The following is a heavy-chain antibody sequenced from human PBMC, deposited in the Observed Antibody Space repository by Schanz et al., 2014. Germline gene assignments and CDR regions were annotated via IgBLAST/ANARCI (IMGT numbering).Heavy chain of an antibody. CDR3: AKSDAFDI. Sequence: EVQLVASGGGLVQPGGSLRLSCAASGFTFSNYWMHWVRQAPGKGLVWVSRINGDGSRTAYADSVKGRFTISRDNAKNTLYLQMNSLRAEDTAVYYCAKSDAFDIWGQGTLVTVSS. J-gene: IGHJ3*02. V-gene: IGHV3-74*02. CDR1: GFTFSNYW. CDR2: INGDGSRT.